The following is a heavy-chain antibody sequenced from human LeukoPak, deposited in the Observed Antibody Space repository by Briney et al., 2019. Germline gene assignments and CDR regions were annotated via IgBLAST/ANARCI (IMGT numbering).Heavy chain of an antibody. CDR2: IHPGDSDT. J-gene: IGHJ4*02. Sequence: GESLKISCKASGYTFTNYWIGWVRHTPGKGLEWMGIIHPGDSDTRYRTSFQGQVTMSVDESTSTAYLHWTSLKASDTAIYYSARHAGYCTGGKCYSFYYFDYWGQGTLVTVSS. D-gene: IGHD2-15*01. CDR1: GYTFTNYW. V-gene: IGHV5-51*01. CDR3: ARHAGYCTGGKCYSFYYFDY.